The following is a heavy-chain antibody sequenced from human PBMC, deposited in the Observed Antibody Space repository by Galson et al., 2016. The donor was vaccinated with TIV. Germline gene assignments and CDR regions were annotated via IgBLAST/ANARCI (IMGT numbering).Heavy chain of an antibody. J-gene: IGHJ4*02. V-gene: IGHV4-61*02. CDR2: VYVTGNT. CDR1: GGSISSDGSY. D-gene: IGHD3-22*01. Sequence: TLSLTCTVSGGSISSDGSYWNWIRQPAGKGLEWIRRVYVTGNTNYNPSLESRVTISVDTSKKHFSLKLRSVTAADTAVYYCARGHPRYSDSSGYYYSPYFDLWGQGTLVTVSS. CDR3: ARGHPRYSDSSGYYYSPYFDL.